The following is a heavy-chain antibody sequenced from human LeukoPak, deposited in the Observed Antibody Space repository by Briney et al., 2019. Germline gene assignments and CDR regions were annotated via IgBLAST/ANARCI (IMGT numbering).Heavy chain of an antibody. Sequence: GASVKVSCKASGYTLTGYYIHWVRQAPGQGLEWMGIINPSGGRTPSGGSTSYAQKFQGRVTMTRDTSTSTVYMELSSLRSEDTAVYYCAREQTAATGIFDCWGQGTLVTVSS. CDR1: GYTLTGYY. J-gene: IGHJ4*02. CDR2: INPSGGRTPSGGST. CDR3: AREQTAATGIFDC. V-gene: IGHV1-46*01. D-gene: IGHD6-13*01.